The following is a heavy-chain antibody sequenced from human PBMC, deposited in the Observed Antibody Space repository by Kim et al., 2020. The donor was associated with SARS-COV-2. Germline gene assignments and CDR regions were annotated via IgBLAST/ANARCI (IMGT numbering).Heavy chain of an antibody. CDR3: ANDGSRYYYYGMDV. Sequence: ADSVKRRFTISRDNAKDSLYLQMNSLRAEDTALYYCANDGSRYYYYGMDVWGQGTTVTVSS. V-gene: IGHV3-9*01. D-gene: IGHD6-13*01. J-gene: IGHJ6*02.